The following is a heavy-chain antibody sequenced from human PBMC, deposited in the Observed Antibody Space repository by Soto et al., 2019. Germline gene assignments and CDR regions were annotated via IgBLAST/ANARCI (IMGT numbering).Heavy chain of an antibody. D-gene: IGHD6-19*01. J-gene: IGHJ4*02. CDR3: ARSAGWYAVHS. CDR2: VFHTGTT. CDR1: GDSVSSPYY. V-gene: IGHV4-4*02. Sequence: QVQLQESGPGLVKPSGTLSLTCAVSGDSVSSPYYWCWVRQPPGKGLEWIGEVFHTGTTSYPPSLSSRVTISMDKSNNQISLDWRSVTAADTAVYYFARSAGWYAVHSWGPGTLV.